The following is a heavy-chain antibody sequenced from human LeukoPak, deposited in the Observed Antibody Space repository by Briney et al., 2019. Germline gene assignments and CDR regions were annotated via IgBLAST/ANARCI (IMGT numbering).Heavy chain of an antibody. Sequence: SGTLSLTCAVSGGSISSSNWWSWVRQPLGKGLEWIGEIYHSGSTNYNPSLKSRVTISVDKSKNQFSLKLSSVTAADTAVYYCARDSGYSSSWYVGNYFDYWGQGTLVTVSS. J-gene: IGHJ4*02. D-gene: IGHD6-13*01. CDR2: IYHSGST. CDR1: GGSISSSNW. CDR3: ARDSGYSSSWYVGNYFDY. V-gene: IGHV4-4*02.